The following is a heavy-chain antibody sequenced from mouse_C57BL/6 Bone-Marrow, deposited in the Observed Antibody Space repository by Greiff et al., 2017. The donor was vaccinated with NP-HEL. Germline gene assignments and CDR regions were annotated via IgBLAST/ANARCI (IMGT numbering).Heavy chain of an antibody. CDR1: GYTFTSYW. Sequence: QVQLQQPGAELVKPGASVKLSCKASGYTFTSYWMHWVKQRPGQGLEWIGMIHPNSGSTNYNEKFKSKATLTVDKSSSTAYMQLSSLTSEDPAVYYCARGGSYGNYYFDYWGQGTTLTVSS. V-gene: IGHV1-64*01. CDR2: IHPNSGST. J-gene: IGHJ2*01. CDR3: ARGGSYGNYYFDY. D-gene: IGHD2-1*01.